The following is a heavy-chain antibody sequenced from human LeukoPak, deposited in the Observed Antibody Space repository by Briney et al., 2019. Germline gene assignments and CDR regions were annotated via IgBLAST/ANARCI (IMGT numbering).Heavy chain of an antibody. CDR3: ARAAQLWSSFDP. D-gene: IGHD5-18*01. CDR2: ISSSSSYI. V-gene: IGHV3-21*01. J-gene: IGHJ5*02. Sequence: GGSLRLSCAASGFTFSSYSMNWVRQAPGKGLEWVSSISSSSSYIYYADSVKGRFTISRDNAKNSLYLQMNSLRDEDTAVYYCARAAQLWSSFDPWGQGTLVTVSS. CDR1: GFTFSSYS.